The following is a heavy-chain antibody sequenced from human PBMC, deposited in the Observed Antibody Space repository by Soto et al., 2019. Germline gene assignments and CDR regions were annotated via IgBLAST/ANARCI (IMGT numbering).Heavy chain of an antibody. CDR3: AVGSVDIVPTGMKPFDP. D-gene: IGHD5-12*01. J-gene: IGHJ5*02. CDR1: GGTFSNYA. V-gene: IGHV1-69*05. CDR2: IIPIFGTA. Sequence: QVQLVQSGAEVKKPGSSVKVSCKASGGTFSNYAISWVRQAPGQGLEWMGGIIPIFGTANYAQKLQGRVTSTTDEATITAYMELSSLSSEDTAIYYCAVGSVDIVPTGMKPFDPWGQGTLVTVSS.